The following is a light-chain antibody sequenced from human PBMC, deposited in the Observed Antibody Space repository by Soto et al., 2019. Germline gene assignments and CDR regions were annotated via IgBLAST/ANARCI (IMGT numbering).Light chain of an antibody. J-gene: IGKJ1*01. CDR2: AAS. Sequence: DIQMTQSPSTLSASVGDRVTITCRASQTIDSWLAWYQQRPGKPPNLLIYAASSLQTGVPSRFSGSGSGTDFTLTISSLQREDFATYYCQQAYGAPPTFGQGTKVDIK. CDR1: QTIDSW. CDR3: QQAYGAPPT. V-gene: IGKV1-39*01.